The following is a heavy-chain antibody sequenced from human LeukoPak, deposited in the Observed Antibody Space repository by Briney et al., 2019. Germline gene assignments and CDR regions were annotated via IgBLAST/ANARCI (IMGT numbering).Heavy chain of an antibody. CDR2: ISAYSGST. Sequence: ASVKVSCKASGYTFTSYGVSWVRQAPGQGLEWVGWISAYSGSTNYAQKLQGRVTMTTDTSTSTAYMELVSLRSDDTAVYYCARDGYYYASGTYQGYYFDYWGQGTLVTVSS. D-gene: IGHD3-10*01. J-gene: IGHJ4*02. CDR1: GYTFTSYG. V-gene: IGHV1-18*01. CDR3: ARDGYYYASGTYQGYYFDY.